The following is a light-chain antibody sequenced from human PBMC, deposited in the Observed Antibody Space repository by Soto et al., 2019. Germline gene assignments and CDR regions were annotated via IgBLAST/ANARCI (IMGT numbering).Light chain of an antibody. CDR2: DDS. Sequence: SYELTQPPSVSVAPGQTARITCGGNNIGSESVHWYQQRPGQAPALVVYDDSDRPSGIPERFSGSNSADTATLTISRVEAGDEADYYCQSSDSSLNVFGTGTKVTVL. J-gene: IGLJ1*01. CDR3: QSSDSSLNV. V-gene: IGLV3-21*02. CDR1: NIGSES.